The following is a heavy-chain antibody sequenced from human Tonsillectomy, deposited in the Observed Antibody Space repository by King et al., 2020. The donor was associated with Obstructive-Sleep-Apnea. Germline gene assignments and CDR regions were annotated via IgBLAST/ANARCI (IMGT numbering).Heavy chain of an antibody. CDR3: ARRYCSGGSCPGSDY. Sequence: QLVQSGAEVKKPGASVKVSCKASGYTFTSYGISWVRQAPGQGLEWMGWISAYNDNTNYAQKLQGRVTMTTDTSTNTAYMELRSLRSDDTAVYYWARRYCSGGSCPGSDYWGQGTLVTVSS. CDR2: ISAYNDNT. D-gene: IGHD2-15*01. J-gene: IGHJ4*02. V-gene: IGHV1-18*04. CDR1: GYTFTSYG.